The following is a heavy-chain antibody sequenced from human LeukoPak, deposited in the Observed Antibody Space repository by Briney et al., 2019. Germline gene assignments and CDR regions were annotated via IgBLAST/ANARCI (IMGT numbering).Heavy chain of an antibody. V-gene: IGHV4-34*01. D-gene: IGHD2-2*01. CDR3: ASGVVPAVSHY. Sequence: SETLSLTCAVYGGSFSGYYWSWIRQPPGKGLEWIGEINRSGTTNYNPSLKSRVTISVDTSKNQFSLKLSSVTAADTAVYYCASGVVPAVSHYWGQGTLVTVSS. CDR2: INRSGTT. J-gene: IGHJ4*02. CDR1: GGSFSGYY.